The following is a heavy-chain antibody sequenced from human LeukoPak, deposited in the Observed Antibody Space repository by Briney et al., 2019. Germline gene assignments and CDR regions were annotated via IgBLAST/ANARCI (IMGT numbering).Heavy chain of an antibody. D-gene: IGHD3-10*01. CDR1: GFTFSSYA. CDR3: AREKGGILWFGELL. CDR2: ISYDGSNK. V-gene: IGHV3-30*04. Sequence: GGSLRLSCAASGFTFSSYAMHWVRQAPGKGLEWVAVISYDGSNKYYADSVKGRFTISRDNSKNTLYLQMNSLRAEDTAVYYCAREKGGILWFGELLGGQGTLVTVSS. J-gene: IGHJ4*02.